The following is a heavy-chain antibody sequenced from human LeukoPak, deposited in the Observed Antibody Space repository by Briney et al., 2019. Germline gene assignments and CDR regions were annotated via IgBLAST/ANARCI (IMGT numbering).Heavy chain of an antibody. J-gene: IGHJ4*02. CDR2: ISAYNGNT. D-gene: IGHD6-13*01. Sequence: ASVKVSCKASGYTFTSYGISWVRQAPGQGLEWMGWISAYNGNTNYAQKLQGRVTMTTDTSTSTAYMELRSLRSDDTAVYYCARSSIIAAAGPYYFHYWGQGTLVTASS. CDR1: GYTFTSYG. CDR3: ARSSIIAAAGPYYFHY. V-gene: IGHV1-18*01.